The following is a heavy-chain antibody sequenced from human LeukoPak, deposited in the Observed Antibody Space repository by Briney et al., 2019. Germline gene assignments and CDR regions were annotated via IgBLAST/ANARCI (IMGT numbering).Heavy chain of an antibody. J-gene: IGHJ4*02. V-gene: IGHV3-23*01. CDR1: GFTFSSYA. CDR2: ISGSGSST. CDR3: AKNYYDSSRAGFDY. D-gene: IGHD3-22*01. Sequence: GGSLRLSCAASGFTFSSYAMSWVRQAPGKGLEWVSAISGSGSSTYYADSVEGRFTISRDNSKNTLYLQMNSLRAEDTAVYYCAKNYYDSSRAGFDYWGQGTLVTVSS.